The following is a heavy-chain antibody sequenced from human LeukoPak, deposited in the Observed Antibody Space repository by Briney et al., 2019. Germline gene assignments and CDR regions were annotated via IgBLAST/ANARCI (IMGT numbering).Heavy chain of an antibody. D-gene: IGHD1-26*01. Sequence: PSGTLSLTCTVSGGSISSYYWSWIRQPPGKGLEWIGYIYYSGSTNYNPSLKSRVTISVDTSKNQFSLKLSSVTAADTAVYYCARDTVGADYWGQGTLVTVSS. CDR1: GGSISSYY. J-gene: IGHJ4*02. CDR2: IYYSGST. CDR3: ARDTVGADY. V-gene: IGHV4-59*01.